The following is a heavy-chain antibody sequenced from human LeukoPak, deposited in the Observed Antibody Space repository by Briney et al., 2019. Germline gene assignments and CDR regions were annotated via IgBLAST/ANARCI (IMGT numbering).Heavy chain of an antibody. J-gene: IGHJ4*02. CDR1: GGSFSGYY. CDR2: INHSGST. V-gene: IGHV4-34*01. Sequence: SETLSLTCAVYGGSFSGYYWSWIRQPPGKGLEWIGEINHSGSTNYNPSLKSRVTISVDTSKNQFSPKLSSVTAADTAVYYCARGGNSGSYYGHWGQGTLVTVSS. D-gene: IGHD1-26*01. CDR3: ARGGNSGSYYGH.